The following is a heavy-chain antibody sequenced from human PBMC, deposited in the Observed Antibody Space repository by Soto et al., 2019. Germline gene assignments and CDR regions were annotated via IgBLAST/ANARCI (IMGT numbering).Heavy chain of an antibody. CDR1: GFTFSSYS. CDR3: ARDLGIRIMITLWGPLGGGMDV. J-gene: IGHJ6*02. Sequence: EVQLVESGGGLVQPGGSLRLSCAASGFTFSSYSMNWVRQAPGKGLEWVSYISSSSSTIYYADSVKGRFTISRDNAKNSLYLQMNSLRDEDTAVYYCARDLGIRIMITLWGPLGGGMDVWGQGTTVTVSS. V-gene: IGHV3-48*02. D-gene: IGHD3-16*01. CDR2: ISSSSSTI.